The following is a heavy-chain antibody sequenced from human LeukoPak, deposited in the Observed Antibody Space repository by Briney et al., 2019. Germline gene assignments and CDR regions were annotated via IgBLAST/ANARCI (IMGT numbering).Heavy chain of an antibody. CDR3: RAAADLNDY. D-gene: IGHD6-13*01. J-gene: IGHJ4*02. V-gene: IGHV3-73*01. CDR1: GFTFSGSA. CDR2: IRSKADSYTT. Sequence: GGSLKLSCAASGFTFSGSAMHWVCQASRKGLEWLGRIRSKADSYTTAYAASVKGRFIVSRDDSNNTAYLQMNSLKTEDTAVYYCRAAADLNDYWGQGTLVTVSS.